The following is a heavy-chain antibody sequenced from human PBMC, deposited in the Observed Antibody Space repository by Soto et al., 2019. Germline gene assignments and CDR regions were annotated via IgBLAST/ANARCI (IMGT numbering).Heavy chain of an antibody. CDR2: IIPIFGTA. Sequence: QVQLVQSGAEVKKPGSSVKVSCKASGGTFSSYAISWVRQAPGQGLEWMGGIIPIFGTANYAQKFQGRVTITADKSTSTAYMELSSLRSEDTAVYYCAMTYYYDSSGSNGASAEYFQHWGQGTLVTVSS. CDR3: AMTYYYDSSGSNGASAEYFQH. CDR1: GGTFSSYA. V-gene: IGHV1-69*06. J-gene: IGHJ1*01. D-gene: IGHD3-22*01.